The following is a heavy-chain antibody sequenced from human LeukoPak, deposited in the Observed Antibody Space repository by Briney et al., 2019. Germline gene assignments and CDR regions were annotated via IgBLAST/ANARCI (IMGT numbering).Heavy chain of an antibody. V-gene: IGHV3-7*01. CDR3: ARDPELDY. CDR1: GFTFNNYW. Sequence: TGGSLRLSCEASGFTFNNYWMSWFRQAPGKGLEWVANIKQDESEKNYVDSVKGRFTISRDNVKNSLYLQMNSLRAEDTAVYYCARDPELDYWGQGTLVTVSS. J-gene: IGHJ4*02. CDR2: IKQDESEK.